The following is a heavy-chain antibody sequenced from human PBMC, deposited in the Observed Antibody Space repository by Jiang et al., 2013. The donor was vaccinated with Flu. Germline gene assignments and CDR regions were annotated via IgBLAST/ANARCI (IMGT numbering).Heavy chain of an antibody. CDR1: YG. D-gene: IGHD6-25*01. CDR3: ARSYSSAATLGY. CDR2: ISAYNGNT. V-gene: IGHV1-18*01. J-gene: IGHJ4*02. Sequence: YGISWVRQAPGQGLEWMGWISAYNGNTNYAQKLQGRVTMTTDTSTSTAYMELRSLRSDDTAVYYCARSYSSAATLGYWGQGTLVTVSS.